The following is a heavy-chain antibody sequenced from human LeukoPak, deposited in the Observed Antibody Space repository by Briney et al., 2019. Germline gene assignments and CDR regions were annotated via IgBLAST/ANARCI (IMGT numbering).Heavy chain of an antibody. CDR2: IIPMFGTA. V-gene: IGHV1-69*13. D-gene: IGHD1-7*01. CDR1: GGTFSSYD. Sequence: SVKVSCKASGGTFSSYDINWVRQAPGRGLEWMGGIIPMFGTANYAQKFQGRVTITADESTSTAYMELSSLRSEDTAMYFCARGGGTFDPWGQGTLVTVSS. J-gene: IGHJ5*02. CDR3: ARGGGTFDP.